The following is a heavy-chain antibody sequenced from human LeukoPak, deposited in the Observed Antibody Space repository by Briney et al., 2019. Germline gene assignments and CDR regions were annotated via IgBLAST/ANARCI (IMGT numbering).Heavy chain of an antibody. CDR1: GGHLRRRISF. CDR3: AKHTSVAGPFDY. CDR2: IYDSETT. V-gene: IGHV4-39*01. J-gene: IGHJ4*02. D-gene: IGHD6-19*01. Sequence: PSEPLPLTCTVSGGHLRRRISFWGCLRQPPGKGLDWIGSIYDSETTSYNPSLKSRVTISVDTSKNQFSLKLSSVTAADTAVYYCAKHTSVAGPFDYWGQGTLVTVSS.